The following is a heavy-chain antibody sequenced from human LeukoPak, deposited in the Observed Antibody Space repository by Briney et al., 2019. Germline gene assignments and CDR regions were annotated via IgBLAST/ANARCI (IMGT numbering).Heavy chain of an antibody. Sequence: ASVKVSCKASGYTFTGYYMHWVRQAPGQGLEWMGWINPNSGGTNYAQKFQGRVTMTRDTSISTAYMELSRLRSDDTAVYYCARVLGIQLWPSNFDYWGQGTLVTVSS. CDR1: GYTFTGYY. CDR2: INPNSGGT. V-gene: IGHV1-2*02. D-gene: IGHD5-18*01. J-gene: IGHJ4*02. CDR3: ARVLGIQLWPSNFDY.